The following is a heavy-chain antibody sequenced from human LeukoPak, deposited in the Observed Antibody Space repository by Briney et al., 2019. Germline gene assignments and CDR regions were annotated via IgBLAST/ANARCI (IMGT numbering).Heavy chain of an antibody. Sequence: GGSLRLSCAASKLTFSNYWVNWVRQAPGKGLEWVANIRQDGTERSYVDSVKGRFTISRDNAKNTLFLQMNSLRAEDTAVYYCARGLSLTMVRGVIDWGQGTLVTVSS. D-gene: IGHD3-10*01. V-gene: IGHV3-7*01. J-gene: IGHJ4*02. CDR2: IRQDGTER. CDR3: ARGLSLTMVRGVID. CDR1: KLTFSNYW.